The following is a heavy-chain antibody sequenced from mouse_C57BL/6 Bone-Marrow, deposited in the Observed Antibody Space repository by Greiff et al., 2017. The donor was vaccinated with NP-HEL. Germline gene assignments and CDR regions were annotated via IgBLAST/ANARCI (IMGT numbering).Heavy chain of an antibody. J-gene: IGHJ1*03. V-gene: IGHV5-12*01. D-gene: IGHD1-1*01. CDR2: ISNGGGST. CDR3: ARLPYTTGVDQDWYFDV. Sequence: VQLKESGGGLVQPGGSLKLSCAASGFTFSDYYMYWVRQTPEKRLEWVAYISNGGGSTYYPDTVKGRFTISRDNAKNTLYLQMSRLKSEETARYYCARLPYTTGVDQDWYFDVWGTGTTVTVSS. CDR1: GFTFSDYY.